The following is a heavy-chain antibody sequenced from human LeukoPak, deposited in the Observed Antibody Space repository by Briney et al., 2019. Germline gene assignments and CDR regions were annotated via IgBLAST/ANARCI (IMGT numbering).Heavy chain of an antibody. V-gene: IGHV1-2*02. CDR2: INPKTGDT. CDR1: GYTFTGQY. J-gene: IGHJ6*02. Sequence: ASVKGSCKASGYTFTGQYLYWARQTPGQGLECMGWINPKTGDTDSAQNFQGRVTMTRGTSITTVYMELSSLTSDDTAVYYCARGYYGMDLWPRGTTVTVSS. CDR3: ARGYYGMDL.